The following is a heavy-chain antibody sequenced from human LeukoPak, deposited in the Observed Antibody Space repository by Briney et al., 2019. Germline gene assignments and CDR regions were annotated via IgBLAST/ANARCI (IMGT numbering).Heavy chain of an antibody. Sequence: TGGSLRLSCAASGFTFSSYGMHWVRQAPGKGLEWVAVIWYDGSNKYYADSVKGRFTISRDNSKNTLYLQMNSLRAEDTAVYYCARIIAAGAYGMDVWGQGTTVTVSS. D-gene: IGHD6-13*01. CDR2: IWYDGSNK. CDR3: ARIIAAGAYGMDV. V-gene: IGHV3-33*08. J-gene: IGHJ6*02. CDR1: GFTFSSYG.